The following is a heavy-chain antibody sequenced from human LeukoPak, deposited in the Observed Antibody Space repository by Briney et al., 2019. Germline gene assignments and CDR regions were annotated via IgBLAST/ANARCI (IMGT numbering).Heavy chain of an antibody. CDR2: IKEDGREQ. V-gene: IGHV3-7*04. CDR1: GFTFSAYW. J-gene: IGHJ4*02. Sequence: GGSLRLSCSASGFTFSAYWMTWVRQAPGKGLQWVANIKEDGREQNYMDPVKGRFTIYRDNVKNSLFLQMNILRADDTAVYYCARGTLTAPGLDSWGQGALVAVSS. CDR3: ARGTLTAPGLDS.